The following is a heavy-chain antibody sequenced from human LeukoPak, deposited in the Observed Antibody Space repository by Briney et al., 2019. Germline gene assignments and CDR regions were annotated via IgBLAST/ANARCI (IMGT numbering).Heavy chain of an antibody. CDR1: GFTFSSYS. J-gene: IGHJ5*02. D-gene: IGHD1-7*01. Sequence: GGSLRLSCAASGFTFSSYSMNWVRQAPGKGLEWISSISSSSCYIYYADSVKGRFTISRDNAKNSLYLQMNSLRAEDTAVYYCARELTGTNWFDPWGQGTLVTVSA. V-gene: IGHV3-21*01. CDR2: ISSSSCYI. CDR3: ARELTGTNWFDP.